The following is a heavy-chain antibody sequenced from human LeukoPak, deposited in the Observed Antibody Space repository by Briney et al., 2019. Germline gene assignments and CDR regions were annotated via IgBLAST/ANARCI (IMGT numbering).Heavy chain of an antibody. D-gene: IGHD6-13*01. J-gene: IGHJ4*02. CDR1: GYTFSDYY. CDR3: ARGSSSSWYKYFFNY. V-gene: IGHV1-2*02. CDR2: INPNSGGT. Sequence: ASVKVSCKASGYTFSDYYIHWVRQAPGQGLEWMGWINPNSGGTNYAQKFQGRVTMTRDTSISTAYMELSRLRSDDTAVYYCARGSSSSWYKYFFNYWGQGTPVTVSS.